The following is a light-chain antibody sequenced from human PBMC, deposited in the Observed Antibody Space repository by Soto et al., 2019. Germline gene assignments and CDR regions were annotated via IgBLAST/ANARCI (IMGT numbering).Light chain of an antibody. CDR2: GAS. V-gene: IGKV3-20*01. CDR1: QSVSSSY. J-gene: IGKJ5*01. Sequence: EIVLTQSPGTLSLSPGERATLSCRASQSVSSSYLAWYQQKPGQAPRLLIYGASSRATGIPARFSGSGSGTDFTLTISRLEPEDFAVYYCQQYGSSPLITFGHGTRLAIK. CDR3: QQYGSSPLIT.